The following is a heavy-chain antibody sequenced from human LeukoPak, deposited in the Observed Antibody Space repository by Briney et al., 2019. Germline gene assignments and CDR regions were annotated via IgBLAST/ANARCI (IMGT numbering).Heavy chain of an antibody. D-gene: IGHD4-17*01. V-gene: IGHV1-69*13. CDR1: GVSFSSSV. CDR3: AKDIYYGDQLGAYY. J-gene: IGHJ4*02. CDR2: IIPIFETP. Sequence: SVKVSCKASGVSFSSSVISWVRQAPGQGLEWMGGIIPIFETPKYAQKFQGRVTLTADESTSTAYMELSSLRSDDTAVYYCAKDIYYGDQLGAYYWGQGTLVTVSS.